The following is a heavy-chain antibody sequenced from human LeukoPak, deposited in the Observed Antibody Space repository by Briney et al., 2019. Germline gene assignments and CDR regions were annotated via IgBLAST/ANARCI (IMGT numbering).Heavy chain of an antibody. CDR3: ARDPSTRLPDH. D-gene: IGHD6-6*01. J-gene: IGHJ5*02. CDR1: GYSFTDYY. Sequence: GASVTVSCKASGYSFTDYYIHWVRQAPGQGLEWMGWINPSSGGTRYAQNFQGRVTMTRDSSITTAYMDLSRLRSDDTAVYFCARDPSTRLPDHWGQGTLVTVSS. CDR2: INPSSGGT. V-gene: IGHV1-2*02.